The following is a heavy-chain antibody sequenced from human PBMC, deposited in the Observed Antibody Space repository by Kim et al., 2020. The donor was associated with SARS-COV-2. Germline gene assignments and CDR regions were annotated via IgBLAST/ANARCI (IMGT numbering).Heavy chain of an antibody. J-gene: IGHJ5*02. V-gene: IGHV4-34*01. Sequence: SETLSLTCGVSGGSLGGYYWTWIRKPPGKALEWIGEISYGGNTRYNSSLRSRTTMSVDTSVNQFSLNLASVTAADTAVYYCARGGGGTSVAHPHLDLWGRGISVAVSS. CDR3: ARGGGGTSVAHPHLDL. D-gene: IGHD4-17*01. CDR1: GGSLGGYY. CDR2: ISYGGNT.